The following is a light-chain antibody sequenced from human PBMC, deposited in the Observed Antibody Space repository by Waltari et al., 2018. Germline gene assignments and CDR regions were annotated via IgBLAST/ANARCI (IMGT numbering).Light chain of an antibody. CDR1: QSVSRF. J-gene: IGKJ1*01. CDR2: GAS. Sequence: EIVLTQSPGTLPLSPGERATLSCRASQSVSRFLAWYQQKPGQAPRLLISGASSRATGIPDRFSGSGSGTDFSLTISRLEPEDFAVYYCQKYDRLPATFGQGTKVEIK. CDR3: QKYDRLPAT. V-gene: IGKV3-20*01.